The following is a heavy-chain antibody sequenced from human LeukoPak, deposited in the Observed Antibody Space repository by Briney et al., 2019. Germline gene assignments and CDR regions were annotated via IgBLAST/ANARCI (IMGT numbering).Heavy chain of an antibody. CDR2: IYHSGST. J-gene: IGHJ6*03. V-gene: IGHV4-38-2*02. CDR3: ARGVASSSWPYYYYYYMDV. CDR1: GYSISSGYY. D-gene: IGHD6-13*01. Sequence: SETLSLTCTVSGYSISSGYYWGWIRQPPGKGLEWIGSIYHSGSTYYNPSLKSRVTISVDTSKNQFSLKLSSVTAADTAVYYCARGVASSSWPYYYYYYMDVWGKGTTVTVSS.